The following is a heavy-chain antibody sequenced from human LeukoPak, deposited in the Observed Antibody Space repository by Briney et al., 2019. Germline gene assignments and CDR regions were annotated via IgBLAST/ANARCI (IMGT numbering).Heavy chain of an antibody. Sequence: DPGGSLRLSCAASGFSFNDYSISWIRQAPGKGLEWLSYITSSGTTTYYADSMMGRFTISRDNAKNSLYLQMNSLRAEDTAVYYCAVGLSAAILGGFDYWGQGTLVTVSS. J-gene: IGHJ4*02. CDR2: ITSSGTTT. CDR1: GFSFNDYS. D-gene: IGHD2-2*01. CDR3: AVGLSAAILGGFDY. V-gene: IGHV3-11*01.